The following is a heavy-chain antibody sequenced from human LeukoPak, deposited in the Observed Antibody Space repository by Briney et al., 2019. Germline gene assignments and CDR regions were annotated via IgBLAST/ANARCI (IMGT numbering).Heavy chain of an antibody. CDR3: ARGMDTAF. CDR1: GYTFTSYD. CDR2: MNPNSGNT. V-gene: IGHV1-8*03. D-gene: IGHD5-18*01. Sequence: ASVKVSCKASGYTFTSYDINWVRQATGQGLEWMGWMNPNSGNTGYAQKFQGRVTITGNTSIKTAYMELSSLRSEDTAVYFCARGMDTAFWGQGTLVTVSS. J-gene: IGHJ4*02.